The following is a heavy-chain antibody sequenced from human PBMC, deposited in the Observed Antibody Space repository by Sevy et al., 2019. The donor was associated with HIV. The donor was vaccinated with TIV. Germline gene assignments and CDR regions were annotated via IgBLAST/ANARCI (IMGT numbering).Heavy chain of an antibody. CDR1: GYSFTSYG. CDR3: AFTKGVFGVVMTSFFFDY. J-gene: IGHJ4*02. V-gene: IGHV1-18*01. D-gene: IGHD3-3*01. CDR2: ISAYNGNT. Sequence: ASVKVSCQASGYSFTSYGITWVRQAPGQGLEWMGWISAYNGNTNYAREFQGSLTMTTDTSTSTVYMDLRSLRSDDTAVYYCAFTKGVFGVVMTSFFFDYWGQGTPVTVSS.